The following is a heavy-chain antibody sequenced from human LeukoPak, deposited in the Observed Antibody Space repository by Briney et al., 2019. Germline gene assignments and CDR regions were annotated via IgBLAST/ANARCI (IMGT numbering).Heavy chain of an antibody. J-gene: IGHJ3*02. CDR3: ARERPTLVVSHAFDI. D-gene: IGHD3-22*01. CDR2: IYHSGTT. Sequence: PSETLSLTCTVSGGSISSSNWWGWVRQPPGKGLECIGEIYHSGTTNYNPSLKSRVTISVDTSKNQFSLKLSSVTAADTAVYYCARERPTLVVSHAFDIWGQGTMVTVSS. CDR1: GGSISSSNW. V-gene: IGHV4-4*02.